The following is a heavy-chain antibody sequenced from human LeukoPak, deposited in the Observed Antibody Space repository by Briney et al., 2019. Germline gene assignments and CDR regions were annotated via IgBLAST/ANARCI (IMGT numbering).Heavy chain of an antibody. CDR2: IYYSGST. J-gene: IGHJ4*02. D-gene: IGHD2-21*01. V-gene: IGHV4-61*01. CDR1: GGSVSSGSYY. Sequence: SETLSLTCTVSGGSVSSGSYYWSWIRQPPGKGLEWIGYIYYSGSTKYNPSLKSRVTISIDTSKNQVSLKLSSMTAADTAVYYCARYSFPLFDYWGQGTLVTVSS. CDR3: ARYSFPLFDY.